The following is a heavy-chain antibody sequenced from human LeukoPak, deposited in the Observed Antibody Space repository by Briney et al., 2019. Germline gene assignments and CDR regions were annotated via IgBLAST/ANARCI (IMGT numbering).Heavy chain of an antibody. J-gene: IGHJ4*02. Sequence: SETLSLTCTVSGASISGSYWNWVRQPPGRGLEWIGYVYSSGSTDYNPSLKSRVAISVDASKNQFSLKLTSVTAADTAVYYCANSYDSKIVPFDNCGQGAMGTVSS. CDR2: VYSSGST. CDR3: ANSYDSKIVPFDN. CDR1: GASISGSY. D-gene: IGHD3-22*01. V-gene: IGHV4-4*09.